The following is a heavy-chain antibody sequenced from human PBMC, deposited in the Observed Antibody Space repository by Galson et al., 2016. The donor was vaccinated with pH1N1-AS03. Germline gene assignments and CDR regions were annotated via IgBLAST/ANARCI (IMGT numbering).Heavy chain of an antibody. V-gene: IGHV3-64*01. Sequence: SLRLSCAASGFTFSSYAMHWVRQAPGKGLEYVSAISGNGYSTYYANSVKGRFTISRDKSKSTLFLQMGSLRPEDRAVYYCARGPVSYSNYWFPPPDYWGQGTLFTVSS. J-gene: IGHJ4*02. CDR1: GFTFSSYA. CDR3: ARGPVSYSNYWFPPPDY. CDR2: ISGNGYST. D-gene: IGHD6-13*01.